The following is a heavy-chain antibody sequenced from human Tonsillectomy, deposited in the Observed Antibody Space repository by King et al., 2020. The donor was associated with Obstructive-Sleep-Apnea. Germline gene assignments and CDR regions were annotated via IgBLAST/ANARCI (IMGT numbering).Heavy chain of an antibody. D-gene: IGHD1-26*01. CDR1: GGSISSYY. V-gene: IGHV4-59*08. J-gene: IGHJ4*02. Sequence: QLQESGPGLVKPSETLSLTCTVSGGSISSYYWSWIRQPPGKGLEWIGYIYYSGSTNYNPSLKSRVTISVDTSKNQFFLKLSSVTAADTAVYYCARSGSYFGYYFDYWGQGTLVTVSS. CDR2: IYYSGST. CDR3: ARSGSYFGYYFDY.